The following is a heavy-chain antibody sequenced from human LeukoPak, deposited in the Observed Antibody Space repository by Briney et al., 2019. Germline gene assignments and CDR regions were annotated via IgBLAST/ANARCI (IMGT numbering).Heavy chain of an antibody. V-gene: IGHV4-61*01. CDR1: GGSVSSGSYY. Sequence: SETLSLTCAVSGGSVSSGSYYWSWIRQPPGKGLEWIGYIYYSGSAKYNPSLKSRVTISVDTSKNQFSLKLTSVTAADTAVYYCARGFGDWGLSWFDPWGQGTLVTVSS. J-gene: IGHJ5*02. D-gene: IGHD3-10*01. CDR2: IYYSGSA. CDR3: ARGFGDWGLSWFDP.